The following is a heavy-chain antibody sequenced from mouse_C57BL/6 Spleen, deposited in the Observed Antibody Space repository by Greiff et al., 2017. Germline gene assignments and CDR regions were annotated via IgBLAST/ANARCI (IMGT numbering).Heavy chain of an antibody. D-gene: IGHD1-1*01. V-gene: IGHV1-52*01. CDR3: ARGAITTVVAYYFDY. J-gene: IGHJ2*01. CDR1: GYTFPSYW. Sequence: QVQLQQPGAELVRPGSSVKLSCKASGYTFPSYWMHWVKPRPIQGLEWIGNIDPSDSETHYNQKFKDKATLTVDKASSTAYMQLSILTSEDSAVYYCARGAITTVVAYYFDYWGQGTTLTVSS. CDR2: IDPSDSET.